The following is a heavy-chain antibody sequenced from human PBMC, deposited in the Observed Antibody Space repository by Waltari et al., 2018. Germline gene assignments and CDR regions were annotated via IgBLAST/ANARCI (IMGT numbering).Heavy chain of an antibody. CDR2: IDGGGIT. CDR3: ARARGYYDQGSAVDI. V-gene: IGHV3-53*02. J-gene: IGHJ3*02. D-gene: IGHD3-22*01. Sequence: EVQLVETGGGLIQPGGSLRLSCAASGFTVSSNYMSWGRQAPGKGLGWVLVIDGGGITDCADSVKGRVNSSGDNSKDTLNLPLNSLRAGETAVYYAARARGYYDQGSAVDIWGQGTLVTVSS. CDR1: GFTVSSNY.